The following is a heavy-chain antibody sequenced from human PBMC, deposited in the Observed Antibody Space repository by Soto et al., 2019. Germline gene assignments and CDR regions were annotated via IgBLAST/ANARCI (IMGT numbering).Heavy chain of an antibody. CDR2: IHHRGNT. Sequence: QVQLQQWGAGLLKPSETLSLTCAVYGGSFSDFHWSWIRKPPGKGLEWIGEIHHRGNTNYNPSLRSRVTMSVDTSQNQFSLKMTSVTAADTAVYYCARTHYSMDVWDKWSTVPVSS. J-gene: IGHJ6*03. CDR3: ARTHYSMDV. CDR1: GGSFSDFH. V-gene: IGHV4-34*01.